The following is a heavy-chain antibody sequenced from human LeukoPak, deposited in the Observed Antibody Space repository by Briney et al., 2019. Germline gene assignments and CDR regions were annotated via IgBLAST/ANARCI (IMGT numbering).Heavy chain of an antibody. D-gene: IGHD3-10*01. CDR1: GYTFTSYD. J-gene: IGHJ6*03. Sequence: ASVKVSCKASGYTFTSYDINWVRQATGQGLEWMGWMNPNSGNTGYAQKFQGRVTMTRNTSISTAYMELSSLRSEDTAVYYCARAVMVRGVIIHYYMDVWGKGTTVTISS. CDR2: MNPNSGNT. CDR3: ARAVMVRGVIIHYYMDV. V-gene: IGHV1-8*01.